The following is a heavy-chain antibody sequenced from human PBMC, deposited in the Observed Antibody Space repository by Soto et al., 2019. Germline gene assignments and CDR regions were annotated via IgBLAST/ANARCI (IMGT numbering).Heavy chain of an antibody. CDR2: VNPSGGHT. Sequence: QVQLMQSGAEVKKPGASVKVSCKASGDTFTDYYIHWVRQAPGQGLEWMGTVNPSGGHTTYAQHFLGRATMTRDTSTSRLYMELTSLTSDDTAIYYCARGRHVVVVTAALDYWGQGTLVTVSS. CDR1: GDTFTDYY. V-gene: IGHV1-46*01. D-gene: IGHD2-21*02. CDR3: ARGRHVVVVTAALDY. J-gene: IGHJ4*02.